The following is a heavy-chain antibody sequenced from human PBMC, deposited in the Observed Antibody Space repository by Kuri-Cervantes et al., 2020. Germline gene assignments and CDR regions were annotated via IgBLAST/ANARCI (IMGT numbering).Heavy chain of an antibody. Sequence: AVQVSCKASGGIFRSYAINWVRQAPGQGLEWLGGFVPMFGTVKYAQNFQGRATITVDTSTNTAYMELTGLRYEDTAIYYCAKEKQLAFHSWGQGSLVTVSS. CDR1: GGIFRSYA. D-gene: IGHD6-13*01. CDR2: FVPMFGTV. CDR3: AKEKQLAFHS. J-gene: IGHJ4*02. V-gene: IGHV1-69*06.